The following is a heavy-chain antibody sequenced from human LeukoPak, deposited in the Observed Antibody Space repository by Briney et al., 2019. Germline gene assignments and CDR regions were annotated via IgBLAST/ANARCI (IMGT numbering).Heavy chain of an antibody. Sequence: SETLSLTCTVSGGSISSGSYYWGWIRQPPGKGLEWIGSIYYSGSTYYNRSLKSRVTISVDTSKNQFSLKLSSVTAADTAVYYCAISYYYGSGSYYSYYFDYWGQGTLVTVSS. CDR2: IYYSGST. D-gene: IGHD3-10*01. CDR3: AISYYYGSGSYYSYYFDY. V-gene: IGHV4-39*01. J-gene: IGHJ4*02. CDR1: GGSISSGSYY.